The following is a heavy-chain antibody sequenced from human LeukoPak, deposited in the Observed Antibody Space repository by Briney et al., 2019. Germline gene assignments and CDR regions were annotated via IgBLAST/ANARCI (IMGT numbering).Heavy chain of an antibody. V-gene: IGHV3-30*04. CDR1: GFTFSSYA. Sequence: GGSLRLSCAASGFTFSSYAMHWVRQAPGKGLEWVAVISYDGSNKYYADSVKGRFTISKDNSKNTLYLQMNSLRAEDTALYYCASVSGSYSFDYWGQGTLVTVSS. CDR2: ISYDGSNK. CDR3: ASVSGSYSFDY. D-gene: IGHD1-26*01. J-gene: IGHJ4*02.